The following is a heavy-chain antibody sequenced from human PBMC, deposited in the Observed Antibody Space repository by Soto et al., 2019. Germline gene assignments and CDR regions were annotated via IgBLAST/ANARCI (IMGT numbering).Heavy chain of an antibody. D-gene: IGHD3-9*01. CDR2: INHSGST. CDR3: ARGPTLRYNFDY. J-gene: IGHJ4*02. V-gene: IGHV4-34*01. Sequence: SETLSLTCAVYGGSFSGYYWSWIRQPPGKGLEWIGEINHSGSTNYNPSLKSRVTISVDTSKNQFSLKLSSVTAADTAVYYCARGPTLRYNFDYWGQGTLVTVSS. CDR1: GGSFSGYY.